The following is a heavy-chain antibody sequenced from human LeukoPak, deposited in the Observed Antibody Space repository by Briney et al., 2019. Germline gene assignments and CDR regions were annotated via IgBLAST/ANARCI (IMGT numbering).Heavy chain of an antibody. CDR2: IKQDGSAK. D-gene: IGHD2-15*01. Sequence: GGSLRLSCAASGFTFSRHWMYWVRQAPGKGLEWVANIKQDGSAKPYVDSVKGRFTISRDNAKNSLFLQMNSLRVEDTAVYYCARDNGWSADFWGQGTLVTVSS. J-gene: IGHJ4*02. CDR1: GFTFSRHW. V-gene: IGHV3-7*03. CDR3: ARDNGWSADF.